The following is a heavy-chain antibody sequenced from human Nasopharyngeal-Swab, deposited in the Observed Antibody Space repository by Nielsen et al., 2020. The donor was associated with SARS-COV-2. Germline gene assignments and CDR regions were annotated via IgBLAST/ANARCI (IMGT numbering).Heavy chain of an antibody. Sequence: GESLKISCAASGFTFSSNDMHWVRLPRGKGLEWVSAIGAAGGTYYPDSVKGRFTISRENAKNSLYLQMNSLRAEDTAIYYCVKGMPQSGGMDVWGKGTMVSVSS. CDR1: GFTFSSND. CDR3: VKGMPQSGGMDV. V-gene: IGHV3-13*01. CDR2: IGAAGGT. J-gene: IGHJ6*03. D-gene: IGHD2-2*01.